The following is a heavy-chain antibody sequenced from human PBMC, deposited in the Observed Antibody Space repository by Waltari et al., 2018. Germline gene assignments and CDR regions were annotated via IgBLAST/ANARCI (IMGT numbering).Heavy chain of an antibody. D-gene: IGHD1-26*01. CDR1: GFTFSSYG. CDR3: AAYTGSPSRPGPPSL. V-gene: IGHV3-30*02. J-gene: IGHJ4*02. CDR2: IGYDKNEK. Sequence: VQLLESGGGVVQPGGSLRLSCAASGFTFSSYGMHWARQAPGKGREWVAFIGYDKNEKYYADSVKGRFTISRDNSRNNLYLQMDSLTPEDTAVYYCAAYTGSPSRPGPPSLWGRGTLVTVSS.